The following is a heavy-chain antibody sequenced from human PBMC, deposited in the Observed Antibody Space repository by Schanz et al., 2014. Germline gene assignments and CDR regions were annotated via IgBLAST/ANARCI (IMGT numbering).Heavy chain of an antibody. Sequence: EVELVESGGGLVQPGGSLRLSCAASGFSFSDHAMDWVRQAAGKGLEWVSSISGDHRNTFYADSVKGRFTISRDNSKNTLYLQMNSLRAGDAAVYYCARGLIAAAGGAFDYWGQGTLVAVSA. V-gene: IGHV3-23*04. J-gene: IGHJ4*02. CDR1: GFSFSDHA. CDR2: ISGDHRNT. D-gene: IGHD6-13*01. CDR3: ARGLIAAAGGAFDY.